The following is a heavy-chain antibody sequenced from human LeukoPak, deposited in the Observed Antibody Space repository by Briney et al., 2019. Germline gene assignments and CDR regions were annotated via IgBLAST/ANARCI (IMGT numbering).Heavy chain of an antibody. V-gene: IGHV4-59*08. J-gene: IGHJ4*02. CDR3: ARALYNYYDGSGYGY. D-gene: IGHD3-22*01. CDR2: IYYSGST. Sequence: PSETLSLTCTVSGGSISSYYWSWIRQPPGKGLEWIGYIYYSGSTNYNPSLKSRVTMSVDTSKNQFSLKLSSVTAADTAVYYCARALYNYYDGSGYGYWGQGTLVTVSS. CDR1: GGSISSYY.